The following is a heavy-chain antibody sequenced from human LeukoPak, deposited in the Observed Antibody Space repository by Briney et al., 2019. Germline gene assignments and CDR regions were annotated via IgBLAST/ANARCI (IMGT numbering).Heavy chain of an antibody. Sequence: GESLRLSCAASGFTFSSYWMSWVRQAPGKGLEWVANIKQDGSEKYYVDSVKGRFTISRDNAKNSLYLQMNSLRAEDTAVYYCARAWAYYDFWSGYYYFDYWGQGTLVTVSS. D-gene: IGHD3-3*01. J-gene: IGHJ4*02. V-gene: IGHV3-7*01. CDR3: ARAWAYYDFWSGYYYFDY. CDR1: GFTFSSYW. CDR2: IKQDGSEK.